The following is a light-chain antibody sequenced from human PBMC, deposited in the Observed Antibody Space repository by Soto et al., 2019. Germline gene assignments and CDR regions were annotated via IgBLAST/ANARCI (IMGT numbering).Light chain of an antibody. CDR1: SSNIGADFD. CDR3: QSYDSNLNAMF. V-gene: IGLV1-40*01. CDR2: AKS. J-gene: IGLJ2*01. Sequence: QSVLTQPPSVSGAPGQRVTISCTGSSSNIGADFDVHWYQQLPGTAPKLLIYAKSHRPSGVPDRFSGSQSGTSASLAITGLQAEDEADYYCQSYDSNLNAMFFGGGTKLTVL.